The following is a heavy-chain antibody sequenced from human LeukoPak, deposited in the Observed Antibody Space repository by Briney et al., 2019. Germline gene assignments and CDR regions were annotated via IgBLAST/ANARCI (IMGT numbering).Heavy chain of an antibody. CDR2: ISSSSSTI. CDR3: ARDDSSSWYGWFDP. V-gene: IGHV3-48*01. CDR1: GFTFSSYS. D-gene: IGHD6-13*01. J-gene: IGHJ5*02. Sequence: GGSPRLSCAASGFTFSSYSMNWVRQAPGKGLEWVSYISSSSSTINYADSVKGRVTISRDNAKNSLYLQMNSLRAEDTAVYYCARDDSSSWYGWFDPWGQGTLVTVSS.